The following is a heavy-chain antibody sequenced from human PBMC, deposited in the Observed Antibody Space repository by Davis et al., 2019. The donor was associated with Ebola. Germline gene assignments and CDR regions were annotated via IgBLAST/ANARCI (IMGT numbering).Heavy chain of an antibody. CDR2: IYYSGST. J-gene: IGHJ6*02. CDR1: GGSFSGYY. Sequence: SETLSLTCAVYGGSFSGYYWSWIRQPPGKGLEWIGYIYYSGSTYYNPSLKSRVTISVDTSKNQFSLKLSSVTAADTAVYYCARDRGITMVRGGYYYGMDVWGQGTTVTVSS. D-gene: IGHD3-10*01. CDR3: ARDRGITMVRGGYYYGMDV. V-gene: IGHV4-30-4*08.